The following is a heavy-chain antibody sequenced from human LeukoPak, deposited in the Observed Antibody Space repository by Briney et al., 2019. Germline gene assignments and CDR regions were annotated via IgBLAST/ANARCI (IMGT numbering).Heavy chain of an antibody. D-gene: IGHD3-9*01. Sequence: ASVKVSCKASGYTFTGYYMHWVRQAPGQGLEWMGWISAYNGNTNYAQKLQGRVTMTTDTSTSTAYMELRSLRSDDTAVYYCARQLRYFDWLPSTYYFDYWGQGTLVTVSS. CDR3: ARQLRYFDWLPSTYYFDY. V-gene: IGHV1-18*04. CDR2: ISAYNGNT. J-gene: IGHJ4*02. CDR1: GYTFTGYY.